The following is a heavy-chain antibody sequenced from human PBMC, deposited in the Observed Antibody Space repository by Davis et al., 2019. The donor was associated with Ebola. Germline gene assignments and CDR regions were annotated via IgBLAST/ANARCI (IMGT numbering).Heavy chain of an antibody. CDR3: ARTSIVGTTTTASDI. D-gene: IGHD1-26*01. J-gene: IGHJ6*02. V-gene: IGHV1-18*01. CDR2: ISVYNGNT. Sequence: AASVKVSCKASGYTFKNYAISWVRQAPGQGLEWMGWISVYNGNTNYAQKFQGRVTMTTDTSTGTAYMEVRSLRSDDTAVYFCARTSIVGTTTTASDIWGQGTTVTVSS. CDR1: GYTFKNYA.